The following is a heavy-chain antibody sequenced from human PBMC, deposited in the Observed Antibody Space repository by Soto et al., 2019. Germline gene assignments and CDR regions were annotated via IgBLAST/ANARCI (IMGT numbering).Heavy chain of an antibody. J-gene: IGHJ3*02. V-gene: IGHV3-23*01. CDR2: IRGSGGDT. D-gene: IGHD1-26*01. Sequence: GGSLRLSCAASGFTFSSYVMNWVRQAPGKGLEWVSGIRGSGGDTFYADSVKGRFTISRDNSKNTLYLQMNSLRAEDTAVYYCARDPIRELLHAFDIWGQGTMVTVSS. CDR1: GFTFSSYV. CDR3: ARDPIRELLHAFDI.